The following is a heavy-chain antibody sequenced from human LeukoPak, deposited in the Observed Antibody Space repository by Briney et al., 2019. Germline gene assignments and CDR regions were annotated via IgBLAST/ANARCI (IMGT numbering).Heavy chain of an antibody. V-gene: IGHV4-59*08. Sequence: KPSETLSLTCTVSGGSISSYDWSWIRQPPGKGLEWIGYIYYSGSTNYNPSLKSRVTISVDTSKNQFSLKLSSVTAADTAVYYCARGLGYCSGGSCYSYYYYYMDVWGKGTTVTVSS. CDR3: ARGLGYCSGGSCYSYYYYYMDV. J-gene: IGHJ6*03. CDR2: IYYSGST. CDR1: GGSISSYD. D-gene: IGHD2-15*01.